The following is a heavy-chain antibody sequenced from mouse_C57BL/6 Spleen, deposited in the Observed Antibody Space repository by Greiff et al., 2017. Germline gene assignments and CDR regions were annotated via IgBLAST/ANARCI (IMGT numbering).Heavy chain of an antibody. V-gene: IGHV1-42*01. D-gene: IGHD1-1*01. CDR1: GYSFTGYY. J-gene: IGHJ2*01. CDR2: INPSTGGT. Sequence: EVMLVESGPELVKPGASVKISCKASGYSFTGYYMNWVKQSPEKSLEWIGEINPSTGGTTYNQKFKAKATLTVDKSSSTAYMQLKSLTSEDSAVYYCASYYYGSSYEGYYFDYWGQGTTLTVSS. CDR3: ASYYYGSSYEGYYFDY.